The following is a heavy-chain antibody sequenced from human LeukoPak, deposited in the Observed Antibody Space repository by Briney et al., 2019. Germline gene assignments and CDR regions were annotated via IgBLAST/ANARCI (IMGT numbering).Heavy chain of an antibody. CDR2: ISGSGGST. CDR3: ANPGMVRGALGYFDY. D-gene: IGHD3-10*01. CDR1: GFTFSSYA. V-gene: IGHV3-23*01. J-gene: IGHJ4*02. Sequence: GGSLRLSCAASGFTFSSYAMRWVRQAPGKGLGWVSAISGSGGSTYYADSVKGRFTISRDNSKDTLYLQMNSVRAEDTAVYYCANPGMVRGALGYFDYWGQGTLVTVSS.